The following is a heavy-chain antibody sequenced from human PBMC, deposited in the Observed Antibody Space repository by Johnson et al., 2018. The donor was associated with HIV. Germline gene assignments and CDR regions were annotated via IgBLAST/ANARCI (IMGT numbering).Heavy chain of an antibody. D-gene: IGHD3-10*01. CDR2: IKGKTDGGTT. CDR3: TTDQGYYGDAFDI. V-gene: IGHV3-15*01. CDR1: GFTFTNAW. J-gene: IGHJ3*02. Sequence: VQLVESGGGLVKPGGSLRLSCAASGFTFTNAWMSWVRQAPGKGLEWVGRIKGKTDGGTTDYAAPVKGRFTISRTESKNTLYLQLNSLKTEDTAVYYCTTDQGYYGDAFDIWGQGTMVTVSS.